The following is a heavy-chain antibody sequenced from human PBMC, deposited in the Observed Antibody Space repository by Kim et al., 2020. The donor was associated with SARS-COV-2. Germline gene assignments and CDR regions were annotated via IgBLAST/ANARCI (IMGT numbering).Heavy chain of an antibody. V-gene: IGHV3-23*01. D-gene: IGHD3-9*01. CDR2: ISGSGGST. CDR1: GFTFSSYA. J-gene: IGHJ3*02. CDR3: AKEGYDILTGSYPPGAFDI. Sequence: GGSLRLSCAASGFTFSSYAMSWVRQAPGKGLEWVSAISGSGGSTYYADSVKGRFTISRDNSKNTLYLQMNSLRAEDTAVYYCAKEGYDILTGSYPPGAFDIWGQGTMVTVSS.